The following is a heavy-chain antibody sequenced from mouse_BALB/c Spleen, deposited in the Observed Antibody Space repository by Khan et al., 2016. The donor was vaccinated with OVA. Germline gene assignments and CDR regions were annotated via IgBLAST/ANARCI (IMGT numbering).Heavy chain of an antibody. CDR3: SRGGYGEVAY. J-gene: IGHJ3*01. CDR1: GYSFTDYT. V-gene: IGHV1-18*01. Sequence: EVQLQQSGPELVKPGASVKISCKASGYSFTDYTMNWVKQSHGKNLEWIGLINPYNVGTNYNQKFKGKATLTVDKSSNTAHMELLSLTSEDSAVYYCSRGGYGEVAYWGQGTLVTVSA. CDR2: INPYNVGT. D-gene: IGHD1-1*01.